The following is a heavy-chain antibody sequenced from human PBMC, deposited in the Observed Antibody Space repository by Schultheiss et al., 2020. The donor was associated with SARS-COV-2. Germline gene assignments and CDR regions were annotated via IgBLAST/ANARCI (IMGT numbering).Heavy chain of an antibody. V-gene: IGHV4-59*12. J-gene: IGHJ5*02. CDR2: IHYSGST. D-gene: IGHD2-2*01. CDR3: ARESSSTSRWFDP. CDR1: GGSISSYY. Sequence: SETLSLTCTVSGGSISSYYWSWIRQPPGKGLEWIGYIHYSGSTNYNPSLKSRVTISVDTSKNQFSLKLSSVTAADTAVYYCARESSSTSRWFDPWGQGTLVTVSS.